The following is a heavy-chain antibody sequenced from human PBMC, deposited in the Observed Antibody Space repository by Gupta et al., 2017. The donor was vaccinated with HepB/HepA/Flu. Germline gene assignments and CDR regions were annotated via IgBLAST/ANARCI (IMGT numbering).Heavy chain of an antibody. D-gene: IGHD2-2*03. V-gene: IGHV3-7*01. CDR3: VRVDMS. Sequence: VQLEESGGDLLQPGGSLRDSCAASGFSFSNDWMMWVRSVLGKGVEWVDNINSDESLRRYAGAVKGRFLILRDNAKNAVDPQLYSLGVEATEGYYCVRVDMSWGQGSLVTVSP. J-gene: IGHJ5*02. CDR2: INSDESLR. CDR1: GFSFSNDW.